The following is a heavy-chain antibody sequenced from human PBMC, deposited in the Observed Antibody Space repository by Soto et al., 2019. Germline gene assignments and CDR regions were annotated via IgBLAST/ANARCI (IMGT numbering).Heavy chain of an antibody. CDR3: ASPGFSGSYPFDY. D-gene: IGHD1-26*01. CDR2: INSVNSNT. J-gene: IGHJ4*02. V-gene: IGHV1-3*01. CDR1: VYTFTSYA. Sequence: AAGKVSGVASVYTFTSYAMHWVRPAPGQRLEVMLCINSVNSNTXXSQNYQRITXITNYASTTTSXTTLSXLTYENTAFYYCASPGFSGSYPFDYWGQGTLVTVSS.